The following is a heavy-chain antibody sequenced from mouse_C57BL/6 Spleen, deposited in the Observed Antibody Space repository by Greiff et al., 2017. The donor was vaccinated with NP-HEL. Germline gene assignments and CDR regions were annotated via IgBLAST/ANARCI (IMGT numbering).Heavy chain of an antibody. V-gene: IGHV1-63*01. J-gene: IGHJ2*01. CDR3: ARLAGGSFDY. Sequence: VQVVESGAELVRPGTSVKMSCKASGYTFTNYWIGWAKQRPGHGLEWIGDIYPGGGYTNYNEKFKGKATLTADKSSSTAYMQFSSLTSEDSAIYYCARLAGGSFDYWGQGTTLTVSS. D-gene: IGHD1-1*02. CDR2: IYPGGGYT. CDR1: GYTFTNYW.